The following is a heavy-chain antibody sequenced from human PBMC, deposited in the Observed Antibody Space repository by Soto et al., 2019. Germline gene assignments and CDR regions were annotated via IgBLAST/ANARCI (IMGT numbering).Heavy chain of an antibody. CDR1: GFTVSSNY. J-gene: IGHJ6*02. Sequence: GGSLRLSCAASGFTVSSNYMSWVRQAPGKGLEWVSVIYSGGSTYYADSVKGRFTISRDNSKNTLYLQMNSLRAEDTAVYYCAREYYDSSGYYYGYYYYGMDVWGQGTTVTVSS. CDR3: AREYYDSSGYYYGYYYYGMDV. V-gene: IGHV3-53*01. D-gene: IGHD3-22*01. CDR2: IYSGGST.